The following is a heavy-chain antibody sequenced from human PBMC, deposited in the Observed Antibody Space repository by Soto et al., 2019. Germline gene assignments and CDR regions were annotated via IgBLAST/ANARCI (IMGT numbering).Heavy chain of an antibody. CDR3: AREYYYGSGPWY. CDR1: GYTFTGYY. D-gene: IGHD3-10*01. Sequence: ASVKVSCKASGYTFTGYYIHWVRQAPGQGLEWMGWIDPNSGGTNYAQKFQVWVTMTRDTSISTAYMELSRLRSDDTAVYYCAREYYYGSGPWYWGQGNLVTVSS. J-gene: IGHJ4*02. CDR2: IDPNSGGT. V-gene: IGHV1-2*04.